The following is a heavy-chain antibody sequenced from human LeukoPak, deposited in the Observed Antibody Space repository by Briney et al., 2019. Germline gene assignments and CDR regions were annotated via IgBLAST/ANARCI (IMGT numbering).Heavy chain of an antibody. V-gene: IGHV3-23*01. J-gene: IGHJ4*02. CDR3: AKSLVDSSGYYDY. CDR2: ISGAGGST. Sequence: GGSLRLSCAASGFTFSSYAMSWVRQAPGKGLEWVSVISGAGGSTHYADSVKGRFTISRDNPENTVYLQMNSLRAEDTAIYYRAKSLVDSSGYYDYWGQGALVTVSS. CDR1: GFTFSSYA. D-gene: IGHD3-22*01.